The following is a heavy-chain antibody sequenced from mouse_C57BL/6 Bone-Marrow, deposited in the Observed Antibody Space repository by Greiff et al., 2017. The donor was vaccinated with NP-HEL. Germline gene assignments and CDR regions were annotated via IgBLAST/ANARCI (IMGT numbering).Heavy chain of an antibody. J-gene: IGHJ2*01. CDR2: IDPANGNT. D-gene: IGHD1-1*01. V-gene: IGHV14-3*01. CDR3: ARRYYGPHYFDY. Sequence: VQLKQSGAELARPGASVKLSCTASGFNIKNTYMHWVKQRPEQGLEWIGRIDPANGNTKYAPKFQGKATITADTSSNTAYLQLSSLTSEDTAIYYCARRYYGPHYFDYWGQGTTLTVSS. CDR1: GFNIKNTY.